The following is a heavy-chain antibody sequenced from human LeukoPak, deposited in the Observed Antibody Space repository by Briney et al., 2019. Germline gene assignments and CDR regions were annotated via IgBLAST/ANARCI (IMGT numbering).Heavy chain of an antibody. D-gene: IGHD3-9*01. Sequence: ASVKVSCKASGYTFTGYYMHWVRQAPGQGLEWMGWINPNSGGTNYAQKFQGWVTMTRDTSISTAYMELSRLRSDDTAVYYCASHSGEGGYGILTGDYYYGMDVWGQGTTVTVSS. V-gene: IGHV1-2*04. CDR3: ASHSGEGGYGILTGDYYYGMDV. CDR2: INPNSGGT. J-gene: IGHJ6*02. CDR1: GYTFTGYY.